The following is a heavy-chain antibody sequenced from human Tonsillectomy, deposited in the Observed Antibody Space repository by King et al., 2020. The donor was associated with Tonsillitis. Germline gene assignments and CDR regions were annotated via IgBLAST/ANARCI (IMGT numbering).Heavy chain of an antibody. V-gene: IGHV3-7*03. J-gene: IGHJ4*02. D-gene: IGHD1-1*01. CDR2: MNEDGSVK. Sequence: VQLVESGGGLVQPGGSLRLSCAASGFTFGAYWMTLVRQAPGKGLEWVANMNEDGSVKYHVDSVKGRFTISRDNAKNSLYLQMNSLRAEDTALYYCARGDNNSGDYWGQGTLVTVSS. CDR3: ARGDNNSGDY. CDR1: GFTFGAYW.